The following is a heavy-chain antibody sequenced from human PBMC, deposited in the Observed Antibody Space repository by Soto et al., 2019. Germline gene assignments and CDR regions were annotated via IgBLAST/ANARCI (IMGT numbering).Heavy chain of an antibody. CDR2: ISGSGGST. Sequence: GSSLRLSCAASGFSFSSYAMSWVRQAPGKGLEWVSAISGSGGSTYYADSVKGRFTISRDNSKNTLYLQMNSLRAEDTAVYYCAKDLPLYSRSWSGDAFDIWGQGTMVTVSS. CDR3: AKDLPLYSRSWSGDAFDI. CDR1: GFSFSSYA. V-gene: IGHV3-23*01. D-gene: IGHD6-13*01. J-gene: IGHJ3*02.